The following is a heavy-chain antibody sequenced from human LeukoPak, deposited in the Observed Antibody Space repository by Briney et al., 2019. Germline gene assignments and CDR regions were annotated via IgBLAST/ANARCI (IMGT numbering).Heavy chain of an antibody. CDR1: VFTFRSYE. J-gene: IGHJ6*02. Sequence: PGGSLRLSCADSVFTFRSYEMNWVRQAPGKGLEWVSYISSSGSTIYYADSVKGRFTISRDNAKNSLYLQMNSLRAEDTAVYYCARADSMDVWGQGTTVTVSS. CDR2: ISSSGSTI. V-gene: IGHV3-48*03. D-gene: IGHD2-15*01. CDR3: ARADSMDV.